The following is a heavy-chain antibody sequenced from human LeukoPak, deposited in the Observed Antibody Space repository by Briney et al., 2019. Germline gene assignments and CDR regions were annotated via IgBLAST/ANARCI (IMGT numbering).Heavy chain of an antibody. CDR2: ISTSGST. V-gene: IGHV4-61*02. J-gene: IGHJ6*03. Sequence: SETLSLTCTVSGYSISSGTYYWTWIRQPAGKGLEWTGRISTSGSTNYNPSLKSRVTISLDTSKNQFSLKLSSVTAADTAVFYCARVRFLEWPAPMDVWGKGTTVTVSS. CDR1: GYSISSGTYY. CDR3: ARVRFLEWPAPMDV. D-gene: IGHD3-3*01.